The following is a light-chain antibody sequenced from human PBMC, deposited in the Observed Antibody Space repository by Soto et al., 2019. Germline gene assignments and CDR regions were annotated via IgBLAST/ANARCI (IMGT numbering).Light chain of an antibody. V-gene: IGLV2-14*01. Sequence: QSVLTQPASVSGSPGQSITISCTGTSSDVGGYNYVSWHQQHPGKAPKLMIYDVSNRPSGISNRFSGSKSGNTASLTISGLQAEDEADYYCSSYTGSSTYVFGTGTKVTVL. CDR1: SSDVGGYNY. CDR2: DVS. J-gene: IGLJ1*01. CDR3: SSYTGSSTYV.